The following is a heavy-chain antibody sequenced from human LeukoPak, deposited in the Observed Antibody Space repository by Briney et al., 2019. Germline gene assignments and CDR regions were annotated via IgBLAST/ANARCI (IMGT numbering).Heavy chain of an antibody. CDR3: ARRGAASDAFDI. V-gene: IGHV3-74*01. Sequence: GGSLRLSSAASGFTFSSYWMHWVRQAPGKGLVWVSRIKYDGSSTNYADSVKGRFTISRDNAKNTLYLQMNSLRAEDTAVYYCARRGAASDAFDIWGQGTMVTVSS. D-gene: IGHD3-16*01. CDR1: GFTFSSYW. J-gene: IGHJ3*02. CDR2: IKYDGSST.